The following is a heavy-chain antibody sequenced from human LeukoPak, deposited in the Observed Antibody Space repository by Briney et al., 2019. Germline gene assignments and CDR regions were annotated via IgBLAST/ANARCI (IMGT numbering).Heavy chain of an antibody. J-gene: IGHJ5*02. V-gene: IGHV4-39*07. CDR1: GGSISSSSYY. CDR3: ARQIDQGLFGP. D-gene: IGHD2/OR15-2a*01. CDR2: IYYSGST. Sequence: SETLSLTCTVSGGSISSSSYYWGWIRQPPGKGLEWIGSIYYSGSTYYNPSLKSRVTISVDTSKNQFSLKLSSVTAADTAVYYCARQIDQGLFGPWGQGTLVTVSS.